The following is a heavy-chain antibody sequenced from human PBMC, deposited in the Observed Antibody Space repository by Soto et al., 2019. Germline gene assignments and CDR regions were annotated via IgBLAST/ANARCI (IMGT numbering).Heavy chain of an antibody. CDR2: IKSKTDGGNK. V-gene: IGHV3-15*07. CDR1: GFTFSNAW. CDR3: AREITETHEKGYCTNGVCYDVYYYYGMDV. J-gene: IGHJ6*02. D-gene: IGHD2-8*01. Sequence: GGSLRLSCAASGFTFSNAWMNWVRQAPGKGLEWVGHIKSKTDGGNKDYADSVKGRFTISRDNSKNTLYLQMNSLRAEDTAVYYCAREITETHEKGYCTNGVCYDVYYYYGMDVWGQGTTVTVSS.